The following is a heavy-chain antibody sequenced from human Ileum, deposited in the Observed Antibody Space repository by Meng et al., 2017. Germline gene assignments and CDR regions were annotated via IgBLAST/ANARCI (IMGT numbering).Heavy chain of an antibody. Sequence: VQYVVYVTKLGCRVRFVCMVSRCTSANNSIRWVHRAREQGLQWMGGIIPIFGIANYAKKFKGRITNTADESTSTAYMALSSLRSEDTDVYYCARVNRYSSTWYFDYWGQGTLVTVSS. D-gene: IGHD6-13*01. V-gene: IGHV1-69*01. CDR1: RCTSANNS. J-gene: IGHJ4*02. CDR3: ARVNRYSSTWYFDY. CDR2: IIPIFGIA.